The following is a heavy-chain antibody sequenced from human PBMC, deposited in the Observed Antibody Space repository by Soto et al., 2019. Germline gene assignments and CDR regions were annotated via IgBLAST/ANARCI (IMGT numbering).Heavy chain of an antibody. D-gene: IGHD3-22*01. CDR1: GGSISSGGYY. CDR3: ARVGPRNYYDSSGYYYYFDY. Sequence: SETLSLTCTVSGGSISSGGYYWSWIRQHPGKGLEWIGYIYYSGSTYYNPSLKSRVTISVDTSKNQFSLKLSSVTAADTAVYYCARVGPRNYYDSSGYYYYFDYWGQGTLVTFSS. J-gene: IGHJ4*02. V-gene: IGHV4-31*03. CDR2: IYYSGST.